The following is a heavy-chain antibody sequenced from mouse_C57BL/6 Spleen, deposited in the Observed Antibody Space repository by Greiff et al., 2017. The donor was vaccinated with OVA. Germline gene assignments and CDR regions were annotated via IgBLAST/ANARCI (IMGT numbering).Heavy chain of an antibody. CDR3: ARESYYGSKGYFDV. CDR2: ISDGGSYT. J-gene: IGHJ1*03. D-gene: IGHD1-1*01. V-gene: IGHV5-4*01. Sequence: EVNLVESGGGLVKPGGSLKLSCAASGFTFSSYAMSWVRQTPEKRLEWVATISDGGSYTYYPDNVKGRFTISRDNAKNNLYLQMSHLKSEDTAMYYCARESYYGSKGYFDVWGTGTTVTVSS. CDR1: GFTFSSYA.